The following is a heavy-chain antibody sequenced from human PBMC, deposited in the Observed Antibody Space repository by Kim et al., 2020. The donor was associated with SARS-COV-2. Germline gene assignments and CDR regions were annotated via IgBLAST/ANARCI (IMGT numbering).Heavy chain of an antibody. D-gene: IGHD2-2*02. J-gene: IGHJ4*02. CDR2: INHSGST. CDR1: GGSFSGYY. Sequence: SETLSLTCAVYGGSFSGYYWSWIRQPPGKGLEWIGEINHSGSTNYNPSLKSRVTISVDTSKNQFSLKLSSVTAADTAVYYCARIGRSYTISPIDYWGQGTLVTVSS. CDR3: ARIGRSYTISPIDY. V-gene: IGHV4-34*01.